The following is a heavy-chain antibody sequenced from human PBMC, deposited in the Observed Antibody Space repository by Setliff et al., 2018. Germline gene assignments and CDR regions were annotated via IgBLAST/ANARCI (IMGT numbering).Heavy chain of an antibody. CDR1: GYTFTSYD. V-gene: IGHV1-8*02. CDR2: MSPNSGNT. Sequence: GASVKVSCKASGYTFTSYDINWVRQATGQGLEWMGWMSPNSGNTGYAQKFQGRVTMTRNTSISTAYMELSRLRSDDTAVYYCARARVVPAAMGYYYYMDVWGKGTTVTVS. J-gene: IGHJ6*03. CDR3: ARARVVPAAMGYYYYMDV. D-gene: IGHD2-2*01.